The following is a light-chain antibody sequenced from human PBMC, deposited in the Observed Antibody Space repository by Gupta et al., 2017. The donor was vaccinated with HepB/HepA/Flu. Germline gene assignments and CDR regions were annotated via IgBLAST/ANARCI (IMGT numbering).Light chain of an antibody. J-gene: IGLJ2*01. CDR1: SSDVGSYNL. Sequence: QSALTQPASVSGSPGQSITISCTGPSSDVGSYNLVSWYQQHPGKAPKLMIYEVSKRPSGVSNRFSGSKSGNTASLTISGLQADDEADYYCCSYAGSSTLVFGGGTKLTVL. CDR2: EVS. CDR3: CSYAGSSTLV. V-gene: IGLV2-23*02.